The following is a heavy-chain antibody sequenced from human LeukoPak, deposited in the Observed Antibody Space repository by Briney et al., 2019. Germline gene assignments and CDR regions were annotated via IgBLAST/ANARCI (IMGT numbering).Heavy chain of an antibody. Sequence: GGSLRLSCAAAGFTFSSYAMSWVRQAPGKGLEWVSAISGSGGSTYYADSVKGRFTISRDNSKNTPYLQMNSLRAEDTAVYYCAKAMITFGVVIVFPTTLYYFDYWGQGTLVTVSS. CDR2: ISGSGGST. D-gene: IGHD3-16*02. V-gene: IGHV3-23*01. CDR1: GFTFSSYA. J-gene: IGHJ4*02. CDR3: AKAMITFGVVIVFPTTLYYFDY.